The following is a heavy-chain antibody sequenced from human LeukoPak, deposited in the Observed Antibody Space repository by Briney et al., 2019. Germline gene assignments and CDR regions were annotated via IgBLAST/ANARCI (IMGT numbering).Heavy chain of an antibody. CDR3: AITTVTTDFDY. CDR2: ISAYNGNT. Sequence: GASVKVSCKASGCTFTSYGICWVGQAPGQGLEWMGWISAYNGNTNYAQRLQGRVTMTTDTSTSTAYTELSTLSSDDTAVYYCAITTVTTDFDYWGQGTLVTVSS. J-gene: IGHJ4*02. V-gene: IGHV1-18*01. CDR1: GCTFTSYG. D-gene: IGHD4-17*01.